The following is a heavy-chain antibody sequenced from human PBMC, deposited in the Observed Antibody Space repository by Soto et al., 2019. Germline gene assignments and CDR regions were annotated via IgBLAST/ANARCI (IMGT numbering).Heavy chain of an antibody. CDR2: ISSSSSYI. CDR1: GFIFSSYS. CDR3: ARYDYSNLDY. Sequence: EVQLVESGGGLVKPGGSLRLSCAASGFIFSSYSMNWVRQAPGKGLEWVASISSSSSYIYYADSVKGRFTISRDNAKNSLYLQMNSLRAEDTAVYYCARYDYSNLDYWGQGTLVTVSS. V-gene: IGHV3-21*01. J-gene: IGHJ4*02. D-gene: IGHD4-4*01.